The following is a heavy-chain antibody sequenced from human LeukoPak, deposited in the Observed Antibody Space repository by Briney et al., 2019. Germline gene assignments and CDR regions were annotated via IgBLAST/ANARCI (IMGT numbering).Heavy chain of an antibody. D-gene: IGHD3-3*01. V-gene: IGHV3-73*01. CDR2: IRGKDHTHAT. J-gene: IGHJ4*02. CDR1: GFILNASA. CDR3: TSPIFSSIPSRPVDY. Sequence: GGSLRLSCAASGFILNASAIYWVPQASGKGREGLGRIRGKDHTHATYYAASLKGRFTISRDDSKNMAYLQMNSLKIEDTAVYYCTSPIFSSIPSRPVDYSGQGTLVTVSS.